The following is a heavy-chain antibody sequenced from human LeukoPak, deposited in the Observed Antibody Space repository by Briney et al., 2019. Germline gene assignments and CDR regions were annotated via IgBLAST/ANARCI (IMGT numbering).Heavy chain of an antibody. D-gene: IGHD3-3*01. CDR2: ISTYNGNT. Sequence: ASVKVSCKASGYTFTGYYMHWVRQAPGQGLEWMGWISTYNGNTNYAQKLQGRVTMTTDTSTSTAYMELRSLRSDDTAVYYCARDRGWSGYSTYFDYWGQGTLVTVSS. J-gene: IGHJ4*02. CDR1: GYTFTGYY. CDR3: ARDRGWSGYSTYFDY. V-gene: IGHV1-18*01.